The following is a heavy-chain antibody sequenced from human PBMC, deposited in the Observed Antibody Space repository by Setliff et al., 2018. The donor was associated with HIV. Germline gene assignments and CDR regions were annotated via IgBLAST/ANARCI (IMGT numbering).Heavy chain of an antibody. CDR3: ASGGIVGATTDEVDAFDI. CDR1: GDSINSHF. J-gene: IGHJ3*02. V-gene: IGHV4-59*11. D-gene: IGHD1-26*01. Sequence: ETLSLTCTASGDSINSHFWTWIRQSPRKGLEWIGYIYYSGSTNYNPSLKSRVTISVDTSKNQFSLKLSSVTAADTAVYYCASGGIVGATTDEVDAFDIWGQGTMVTV. CDR2: IYYSGST.